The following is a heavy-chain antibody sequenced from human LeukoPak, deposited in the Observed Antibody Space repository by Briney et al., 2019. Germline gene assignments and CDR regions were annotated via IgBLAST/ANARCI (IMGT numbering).Heavy chain of an antibody. Sequence: QPGGSLRLSCAGSGFIFSSFEMAWVRQAPGKGLEWVSYISDSGSTIKDADSVKGRFTISRDDAKSSLSLQMNSLRAEDTAVYYCAAGPQYGGSSAYWGQGTLVTVSS. CDR3: AAGPQYGGSSAY. V-gene: IGHV3-48*03. CDR2: ISDSGSTI. D-gene: IGHD1-26*01. J-gene: IGHJ4*02. CDR1: GFIFSSFE.